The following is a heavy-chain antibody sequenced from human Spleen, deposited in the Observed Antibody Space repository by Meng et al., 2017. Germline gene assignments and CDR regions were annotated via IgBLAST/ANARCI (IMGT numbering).Heavy chain of an antibody. CDR2: IYYSGST. CDR3: ARARGTIFDFDY. D-gene: IGHD3-9*01. J-gene: IGHJ4*02. V-gene: IGHV4-30-4*01. CDR1: GGSISSGDYY. Sequence: QPQLQESGPGLVKPSPTLSLTCTVSGGSISSGDYYWSWIRQPPGKGLEWIGYIYYSGSTYYNPSLKSRVTISVDTSKNQFSLKLSSVTAADTAVYYCARARGTIFDFDYWGQGTLVTVSS.